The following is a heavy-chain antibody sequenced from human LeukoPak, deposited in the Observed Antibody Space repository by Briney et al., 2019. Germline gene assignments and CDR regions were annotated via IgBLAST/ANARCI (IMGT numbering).Heavy chain of an antibody. Sequence: GGSLRLSCAASGFTFISYSMNWVRQAPGKGLEWVSSISSIVASIYYPDSMKGRLTVSRDNAINSLYLQMNSLRAEDTAVYYCARVHRGRYQRTDAFDIWGQGTTVSVSS. CDR3: ARVHRGRYQRTDAFDI. V-gene: IGHV3-21*01. D-gene: IGHD1-26*01. CDR2: ISSIVASI. CDR1: GFTFISYS. J-gene: IGHJ3*02.